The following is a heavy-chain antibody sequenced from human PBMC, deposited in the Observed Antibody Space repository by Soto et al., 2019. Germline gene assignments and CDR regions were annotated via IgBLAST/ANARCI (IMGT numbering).Heavy chain of an antibody. CDR1: GGTFSSYA. Sequence: SVKVSCKASGGTFSSYAISWVRQAPGQGLEWMGGIIPIFGTANYAQKFQGRVTITADESTSTAYMELSSLRSEDTAVYYCARPSGGTDIFDYWGQGTLVTVSS. D-gene: IGHD1-26*01. J-gene: IGHJ4*02. CDR3: ARPSGGTDIFDY. CDR2: IIPIFGTA. V-gene: IGHV1-69*13.